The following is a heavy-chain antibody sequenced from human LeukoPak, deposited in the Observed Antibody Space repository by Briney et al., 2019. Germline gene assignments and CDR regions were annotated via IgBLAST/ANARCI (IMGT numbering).Heavy chain of an antibody. D-gene: IGHD3-3*01. Sequence: ASVKVSCKASGYTFTSYGISWVRQAPGQGLEWMGWISAYNGNTNYAQKLQGRVTMTTDTSTSTAYMELRSLRSDDTAVYYCARQYDFWRCYYMGEFDYWGQGTLVTVSS. CDR1: GYTFTSYG. CDR3: ARQYDFWRCYYMGEFDY. V-gene: IGHV1-18*01. CDR2: ISAYNGNT. J-gene: IGHJ4*02.